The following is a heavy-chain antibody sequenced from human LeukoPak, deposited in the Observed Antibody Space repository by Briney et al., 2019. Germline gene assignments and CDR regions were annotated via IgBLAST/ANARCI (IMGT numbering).Heavy chain of an antibody. J-gene: IGHJ3*02. D-gene: IGHD3-10*01. CDR3: ARMVRGVHDAFDI. CDR2: ISSSSSYI. V-gene: IGHV3-21*01. CDR1: GFTFSSYS. Sequence: GGSLRLSCAASGFTFSSYSMNWVRQAPGKGLEWVSSISSSSSYIYYADSVKGRFTISRDNAKNSLYLQMNSLRAEDTAVYYCARMVRGVHDAFDIWGQGTMVTVSS.